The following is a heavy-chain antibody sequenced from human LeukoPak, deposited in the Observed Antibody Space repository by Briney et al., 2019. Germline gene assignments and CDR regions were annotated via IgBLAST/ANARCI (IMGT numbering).Heavy chain of an antibody. J-gene: IGHJ4*02. CDR1: GFTFSSYS. CDR2: ISSSSYI. D-gene: IGHD6-19*01. CDR3: ASLSSGWLGEYFDY. V-gene: IGHV3-21*01. Sequence: KSGGSLRLSCAASGFTFSSYSMNWVRQAPGKGLEWVSSISSSSYIYYADSVKGRFTISRDNGKNSLYLQMNSLRADDTAVYYCASLSSGWLGEYFDYWGQGTLVTVSS.